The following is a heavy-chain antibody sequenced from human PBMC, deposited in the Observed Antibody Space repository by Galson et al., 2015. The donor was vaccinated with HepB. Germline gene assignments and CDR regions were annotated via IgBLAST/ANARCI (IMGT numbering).Heavy chain of an antibody. J-gene: IGHJ6*02. CDR1: GGSFSGYY. V-gene: IGHV4-34*01. CDR3: AKVSVCSGGSCYAESYYYYGMDV. Sequence: ETLSLTCAVYGGSFSGYYWSWIRQPPGKGLEWIGEINHSGSTNYNPSLKSRVTISVDTSKNQFSLKLSSVTAADTAVYYCAKVSVCSGGSCYAESYYYYGMDVWGQGTTVTVSS. D-gene: IGHD2-15*01. CDR2: INHSGST.